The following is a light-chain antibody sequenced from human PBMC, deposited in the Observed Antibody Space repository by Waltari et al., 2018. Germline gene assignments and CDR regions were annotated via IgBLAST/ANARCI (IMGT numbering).Light chain of an antibody. Sequence: QSALTPPASVSGSPGQSITISCTGTSSDVGGYNSVSLYQQHPGKAPKLMIYEVSNRPSGVSNRFSGSKSGNTASLTISGLQAEDEADYYCSSYTSSSTPYVFGTGTKVTVL. J-gene: IGLJ1*01. CDR2: EVS. V-gene: IGLV2-14*01. CDR1: SSDVGGYNS. CDR3: SSYTSSSTPYV.